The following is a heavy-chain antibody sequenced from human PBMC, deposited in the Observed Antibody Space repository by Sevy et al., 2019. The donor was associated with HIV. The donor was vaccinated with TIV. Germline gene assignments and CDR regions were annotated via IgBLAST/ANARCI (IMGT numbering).Heavy chain of an antibody. CDR3: AKDQKMFYVWGSYRYASGWFDP. V-gene: IGHV3-23*01. D-gene: IGHD3-16*02. CDR2: ISGSGGST. J-gene: IGHJ5*02. CDR1: GFTFSSYA. Sequence: GGSLRLSCAASGFTFSSYAMSWVRQAPGKGLEWVSAISGSGGSTYYEDSGKGRFTISRDNSKNTQYLQRNSLRAEDTAVYSCAKDQKMFYVWGSYRYASGWFDPWGQGTLVTVSS.